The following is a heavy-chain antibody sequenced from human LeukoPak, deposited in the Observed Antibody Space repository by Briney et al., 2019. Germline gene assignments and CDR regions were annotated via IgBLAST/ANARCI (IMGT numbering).Heavy chain of an antibody. Sequence: GGSLRLSCTAYGFNVRYNYMAWARQAPGKGMEWDSIIYSNSCTYYTDSVNGRFTISRDNSRNTVSLQMDSLRVEDTAVYYCAKAGQSTMVRGVIVMYHFDAWGQGTLVSVSS. D-gene: IGHD3-10*01. CDR1: GFNVRYNY. V-gene: IGHV3-66*01. CDR3: AKAGQSTMVRGVIVMYHFDA. J-gene: IGHJ4*02. CDR2: IYSNSCT.